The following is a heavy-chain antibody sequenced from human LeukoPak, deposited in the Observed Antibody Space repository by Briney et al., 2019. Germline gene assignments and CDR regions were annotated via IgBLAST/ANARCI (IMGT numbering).Heavy chain of an antibody. CDR2: ISYDGSNK. CDR3: ARDALEVVAATRGELLEAEDYYYGMDV. V-gene: IGHV3-30*04. D-gene: IGHD2-15*01. CDR1: GFTFSSYA. J-gene: IGHJ6*04. Sequence: GGSLRLSCAASGFTFSSYATHWVRQAPGKGLEWVAVISYDGSNKYYADSVKGRFTISRDNSKNTLYLQMNSLRAEDTAVYYCARDALEVVAATRGELLEAEDYYYGMDVWGKGTTVTVSS.